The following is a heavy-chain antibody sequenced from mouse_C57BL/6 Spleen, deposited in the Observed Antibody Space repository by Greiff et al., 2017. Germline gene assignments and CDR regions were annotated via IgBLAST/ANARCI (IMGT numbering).Heavy chain of an antibody. CDR1: GYAFTNYL. CDR3: AREKIYDGYFYAMDY. J-gene: IGHJ4*01. CDR2: INPGSGGT. Sequence: QVQLQQSGAELVRPGTSVKVSCKASGYAFTNYLIEWVKQRPGQGLEWIGVINPGSGGTNYNEKFKGKATLTADKSSSTAYMQLSSLTSEDSAVYFCAREKIYDGYFYAMDYWGQGTSVTVSS. V-gene: IGHV1-54*01. D-gene: IGHD2-3*01.